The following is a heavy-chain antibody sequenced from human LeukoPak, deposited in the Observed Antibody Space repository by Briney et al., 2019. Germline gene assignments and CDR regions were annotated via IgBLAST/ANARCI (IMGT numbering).Heavy chain of an antibody. CDR1: GFTFSSHT. CDR3: VKAPRTTVVGFDI. Sequence: GGSLRLSCSASGFTFSSHTMHWVRQAPGKGLEYVSAISTNGGSTYYADSVKGRFTISRDNSKNTLYLQMSSLRAEDTAVYYCVKAPRTTVVGFDIWGQGTMVTVSS. J-gene: IGHJ3*02. CDR2: ISTNGGST. V-gene: IGHV3-64D*09. D-gene: IGHD4-11*01.